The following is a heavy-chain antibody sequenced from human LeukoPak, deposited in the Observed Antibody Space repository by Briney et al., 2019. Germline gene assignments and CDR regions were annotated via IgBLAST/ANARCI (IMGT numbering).Heavy chain of an antibody. CDR2: IKQDGSEK. CDR3: AREAGNAFDI. D-gene: IGHD6-25*01. J-gene: IGHJ3*02. V-gene: IGHV3-7*01. Sequence: GGSLRLSCVASGFTFSSYWMSWVRQAPGKGLEWVANIKQDGSEKYYVDSVKGRFTISRDNAKNSLYLQMNSLRAEDTAVYYCAREAGNAFDIWGQGTMATVSS. CDR1: GFTFSSYW.